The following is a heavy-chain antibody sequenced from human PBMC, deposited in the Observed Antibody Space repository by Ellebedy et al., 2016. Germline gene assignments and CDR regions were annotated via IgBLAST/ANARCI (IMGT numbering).Heavy chain of an antibody. CDR3: ARAETVFDS. D-gene: IGHD2-21*02. Sequence: GGSLKISCAASGFTFSSYTMNWVRQAPGKGLEWVSSITGSSSYIYYADSVKGRFTISRDNAKNSLYLQMNSLRAEDTAVYYCARAETVFDSWGQGTLVTVSS. J-gene: IGHJ4*02. V-gene: IGHV3-21*01. CDR1: GFTFSSYT. CDR2: ITGSSSYI.